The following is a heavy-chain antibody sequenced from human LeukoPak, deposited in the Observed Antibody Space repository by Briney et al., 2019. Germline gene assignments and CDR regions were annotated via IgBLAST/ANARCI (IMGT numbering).Heavy chain of an antibody. CDR2: VHYSGST. D-gene: IGHD3-22*01. Sequence: SQTLSLTCTVSGGSISSGDYYWSWIRQPPGKGLEWIAYVHYSGSTYYNPSLKSRVTMSADTSKNQLSLKPSSVTAADTAVYYCARPYYYDSRIDPWGQGILVTVSS. CDR3: ARPYYYDSRIDP. CDR1: GGSISSGDYY. J-gene: IGHJ5*02. V-gene: IGHV4-30-4*01.